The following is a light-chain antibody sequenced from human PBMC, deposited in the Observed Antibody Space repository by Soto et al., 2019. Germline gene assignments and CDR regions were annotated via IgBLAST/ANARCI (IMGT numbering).Light chain of an antibody. CDR1: QSVSSN. J-gene: IGKJ2*01. V-gene: IGKV3-15*01. CDR3: QQYHKWHVYT. Sequence: EIVMTQSPATLSVSPGERATLSCRASQSVSSNLAWYQQKPGQAPRLLIYGASTRATGIPARFSGSGSGTEFTLTISSLQSEDFAVYYCQQYHKWHVYTFCHGTKLESK. CDR2: GAS.